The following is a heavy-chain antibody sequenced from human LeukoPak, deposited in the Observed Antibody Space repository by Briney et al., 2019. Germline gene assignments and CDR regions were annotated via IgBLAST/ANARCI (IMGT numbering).Heavy chain of an antibody. Sequence: SQTLPLTCTVSGGSITSGSYYWSWIRQPAGKGLEWIGRIYTSGSTNYNPSLKSRVTIAVDTSKNQFSLTLSSVTAADTAVYYCARDGYYDILTGYLEAFDIWGQGTMVTVSS. CDR2: IYTSGST. CDR1: GGSITSGSYY. CDR3: ARDGYYDILTGYLEAFDI. D-gene: IGHD3-9*01. J-gene: IGHJ3*02. V-gene: IGHV4-61*02.